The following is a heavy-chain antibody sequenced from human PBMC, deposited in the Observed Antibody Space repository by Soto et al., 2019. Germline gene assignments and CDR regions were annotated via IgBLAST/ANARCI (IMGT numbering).Heavy chain of an antibody. CDR1: GYTFTSYD. CDR2: MNPNSGNT. J-gene: IGHJ3*02. V-gene: IGHV1-8*01. Sequence: ASVKVSCKASGYTFTSYDINWVRQATGQGLAWMGWMNPNSGNTGYAEKFQGRVTMTRNTSISTAYMELSSLRSEDTAVYYCASMYSSSWNDAFDIWGQGTMVTVSS. D-gene: IGHD6-13*01. CDR3: ASMYSSSWNDAFDI.